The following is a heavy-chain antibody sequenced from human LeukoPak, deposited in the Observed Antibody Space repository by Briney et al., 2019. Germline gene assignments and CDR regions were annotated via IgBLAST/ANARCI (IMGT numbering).Heavy chain of an antibody. CDR2: IYYSGST. D-gene: IGHD2-15*01. CDR1: GGSISSSSYY. CDR3: AVAGLPYWFDY. Sequence: SETLSLTCTVSGGSISSSSYYWGWIRQPPGKGLEWIGSIYYSGSTYYNPSLKSRVTISVDTSKNQFSLKLSSVTAADTAVYYCAVAGLPYWFDYWGQGTLVTVSS. J-gene: IGHJ4*02. V-gene: IGHV4-39*01.